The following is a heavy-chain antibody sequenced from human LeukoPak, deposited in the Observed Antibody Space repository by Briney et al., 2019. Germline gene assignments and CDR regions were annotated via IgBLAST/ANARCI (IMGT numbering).Heavy chain of an antibody. CDR2: IIPIFGTA. CDR3: ARDSWADIVVVTAIRHYYFDY. Sequence: SVKVSCKASGGTFSSYAISWVRQAPGQGLEWMGGIIPIFGTANYAQKFQGRVTITADESTSTAYMELSSLRSEDTAVYYCARDSWADIVVVTAIRHYYFDYWGQGTLVTVSS. V-gene: IGHV1-69*01. J-gene: IGHJ4*02. CDR1: GGTFSSYA. D-gene: IGHD2-21*02.